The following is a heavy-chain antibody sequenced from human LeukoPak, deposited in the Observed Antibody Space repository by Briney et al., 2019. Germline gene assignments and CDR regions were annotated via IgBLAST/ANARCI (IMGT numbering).Heavy chain of an antibody. D-gene: IGHD3-22*01. Sequence: GGSLRLSRAASGFTFDDYAMHWVRQAPGKGLEWVSGISWNSGSIGYADSVKGRFTISRDNAKNSLYLQMNSLRAEDTALYYCAKDYYDSSGYPWYFDYWGQGTLVTVSS. J-gene: IGHJ4*02. CDR2: ISWNSGSI. CDR1: GFTFDDYA. CDR3: AKDYYDSSGYPWYFDY. V-gene: IGHV3-9*01.